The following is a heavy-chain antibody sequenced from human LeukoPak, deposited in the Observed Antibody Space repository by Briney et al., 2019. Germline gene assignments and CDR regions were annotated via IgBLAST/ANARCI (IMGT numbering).Heavy chain of an antibody. CDR2: ISYDGSNK. Sequence: GGSLGLSCAASGFTFSSYGMHWVRQAPGKGLEWVAVISYDGSNKYYADSVKGRYTISRDNSKNTLHLQMNSLRAEDTAVYYCAKDWSSGYPVFDYWGQGTLVTVSS. CDR3: AKDWSSGYPVFDY. CDR1: GFTFSSYG. V-gene: IGHV3-30*18. J-gene: IGHJ4*02. D-gene: IGHD3-22*01.